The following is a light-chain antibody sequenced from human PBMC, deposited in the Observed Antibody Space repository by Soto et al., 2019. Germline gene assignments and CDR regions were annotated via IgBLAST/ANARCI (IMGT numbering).Light chain of an antibody. CDR3: QQYGSSPYT. CDR1: QSVSSSY. V-gene: IGKV3-20*01. Sequence: EIVFTQSPGTLSLSPGERATLSCRASQSVSSSYLAWYQQKPGQAPRLLIYGASSRATGIPDRFSGSGSGTDFTLTISRLEPEDFAVYYCQQYGSSPYTFGLGTKVDIK. CDR2: GAS. J-gene: IGKJ2*01.